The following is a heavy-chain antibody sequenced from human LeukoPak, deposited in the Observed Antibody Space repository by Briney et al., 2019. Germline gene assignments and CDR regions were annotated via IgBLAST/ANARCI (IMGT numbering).Heavy chain of an antibody. V-gene: IGHV1-18*01. CDR2: ISAYNGNT. J-gene: IGHJ4*02. CDR3: ARAGYYYDSSGYYASY. D-gene: IGHD3-22*01. CDR1: GYTFTSYG. Sequence: ASVKVSCKASGYTFTSYGISWVRQAPGQGLERMGWISAYNGNTNYAQKLQGRVTMTTDTSTSTAYMELRSLRSDDTAVYYCARAGYYYDSSGYYASYWGQGTLVTVSS.